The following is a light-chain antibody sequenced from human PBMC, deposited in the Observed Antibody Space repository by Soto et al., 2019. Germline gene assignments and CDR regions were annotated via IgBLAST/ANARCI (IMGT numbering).Light chain of an antibody. Sequence: DIPLTQSPSFLSASVGDRVTITCRASQAISSSLAWYQHNPGKAPKLLIYAASTLQNGDPSSFSGSGSGTEFTLTISSLQPEDFATYYCQHLNDYPYTFGQGTKVEIK. CDR2: AAS. J-gene: IGKJ2*01. CDR1: QAISSS. V-gene: IGKV1-9*01. CDR3: QHLNDYPYT.